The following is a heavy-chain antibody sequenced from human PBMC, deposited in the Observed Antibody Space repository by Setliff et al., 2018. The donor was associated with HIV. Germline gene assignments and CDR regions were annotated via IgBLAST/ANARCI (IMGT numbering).Heavy chain of an antibody. Sequence: ASVKVSCKASGYTFSSYGISWVRQAPGQGLEWMGWINSYDGNTNYEQKLQGRVTMTTDTSTTSAYLELRSLRPDDTAVYFCARNKLSDAFDVWGPGTMVT. CDR3: ARNKLSDAFDV. J-gene: IGHJ3*01. CDR2: INSYDGNT. V-gene: IGHV1-18*01. CDR1: GYTFSSYG. D-gene: IGHD1-1*01.